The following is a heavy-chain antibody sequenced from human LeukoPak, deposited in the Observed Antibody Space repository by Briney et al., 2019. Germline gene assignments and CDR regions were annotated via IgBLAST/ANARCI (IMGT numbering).Heavy chain of an antibody. J-gene: IGHJ4*02. V-gene: IGHV1-8*01. Sequence: ASVKVSCKASGYTFTSYDINWVRQATGQGLEWMGWMNPNSGNTGYAQKFQGRVTMTRNTSISTAYMELSSLRSEDTAVYYCARGSYYGSGSYHGGAGFGYWGQGTLVTVSS. CDR1: GYTFTSYD. CDR2: MNPNSGNT. CDR3: ARGSYYGSGSYHGGAGFGY. D-gene: IGHD3-10*01.